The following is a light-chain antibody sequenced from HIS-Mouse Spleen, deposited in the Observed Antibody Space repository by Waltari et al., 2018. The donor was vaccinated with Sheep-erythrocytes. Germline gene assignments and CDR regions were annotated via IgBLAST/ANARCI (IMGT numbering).Light chain of an antibody. CDR3: QAWDSSSWV. Sequence: SYELTQPHSVSVSPGQTASITCSGDKLGDKYACWYQQKPGQSPVLVIYQDSKRHSGIPERFAGSNSGNTATLTISGTQAMDEADYYCQAWDSSSWVFGGGTKLTVL. V-gene: IGLV3-1*01. CDR2: QDS. CDR1: KLGDKY. J-gene: IGLJ3*02.